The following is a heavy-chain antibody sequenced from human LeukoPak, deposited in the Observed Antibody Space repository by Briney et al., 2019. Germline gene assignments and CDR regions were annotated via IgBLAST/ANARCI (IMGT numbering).Heavy chain of an antibody. D-gene: IGHD3-9*01. CDR2: INPNSGGT. Sequence: ASVKVSCKASGYIFTDYYMHWVRQAPGQGLEWMGWINPNSGGTNYAQKFQGRVTMTRDTSISTAYMELSRLRSDDTAVYYCARGAPHYDILTGYYFDKGGSDYWGQGTLVTVSS. CDR3: ARGAPHYDILTGYYFDKGGSDY. V-gene: IGHV1-2*02. J-gene: IGHJ4*02. CDR1: GYIFTDYY.